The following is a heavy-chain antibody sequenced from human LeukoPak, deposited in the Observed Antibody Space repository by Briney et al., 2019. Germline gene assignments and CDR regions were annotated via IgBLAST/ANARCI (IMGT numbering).Heavy chain of an antibody. Sequence: SETLSLTCAVYGGSFSGYYWSWIRRPPGKGLEWIGEINHSGSTNYNPSLKSRVTISVDTSKNQFSLKLSSVTAADTAVYYCARGGDNWNYDYWGQGTLVTVSS. CDR1: GGSFSGYY. CDR2: INHSGST. V-gene: IGHV4-34*01. J-gene: IGHJ4*02. CDR3: ARGGDNWNYDY. D-gene: IGHD1-7*01.